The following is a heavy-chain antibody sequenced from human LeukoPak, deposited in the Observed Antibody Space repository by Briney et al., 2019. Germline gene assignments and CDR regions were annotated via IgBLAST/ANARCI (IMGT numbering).Heavy chain of an antibody. CDR3: AREWPNDCYWDY. V-gene: IGHV1-3*01. D-gene: IGHD2-21*02. CDR2: INAGNGNT. J-gene: IGHJ4*02. Sequence: ASVKVSCKASRYTFSSYAMNWVRQAPGQRLEWMGWINAGNGNTKYSQKFQGRVTITRDTSASTAYMELSSLRSEDTAVYYCAREWPNDCYWDYWGQGTLVTVSS. CDR1: RYTFSSYA.